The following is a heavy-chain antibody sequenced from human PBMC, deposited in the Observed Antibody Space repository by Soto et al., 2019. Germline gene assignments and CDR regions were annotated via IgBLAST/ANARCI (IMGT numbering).Heavy chain of an antibody. D-gene: IGHD2-21*01. CDR1: AFTFSDHF. Sequence: EVQLVESGGGLVQPGGSLRLSCEVSAFTFSDHFIDWVRQAPGKGLEWVGRSRDKAHSYTTEYAASVKGRFTISRDDSRNSLYLQMNSLQTEDTAVYYCARNLAYGGVYTLDYWGQGTLVTVSS. V-gene: IGHV3-72*01. CDR2: SRDKAHSYTT. J-gene: IGHJ4*02. CDR3: ARNLAYGGVYTLDY.